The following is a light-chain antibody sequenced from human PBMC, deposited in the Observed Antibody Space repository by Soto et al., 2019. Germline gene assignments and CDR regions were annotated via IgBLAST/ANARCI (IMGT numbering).Light chain of an antibody. V-gene: IGKV1-12*02. CDR3: QQAYSLPS. J-gene: IGKJ4*01. CDR2: AAS. Sequence: DIQMTQSPSSVSASVGDRVTITCRASQDISSWLAWYQQKPGKAPKLLIYAASTLQSGVPSRFSGSGSGTDFTLTIGSLQPEDFASYYCQQAYSLPSFGGGTKVEIK. CDR1: QDISSW.